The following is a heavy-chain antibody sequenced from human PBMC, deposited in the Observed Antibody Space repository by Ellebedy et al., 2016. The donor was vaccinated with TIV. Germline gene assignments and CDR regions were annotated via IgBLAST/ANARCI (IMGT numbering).Heavy chain of an antibody. CDR3: ARGNEGATTYYYYGMDV. Sequence: ASVKASCXASGYTFTSYYMHWVRQAPGQGLEWMGIINPSGGSTSYAQKFQGRVTMTRDTSTSTVYMELSSLRSEDTAVYYCARGNEGATTYYYYGMDVWGQGTTVTVSS. CDR1: GYTFTSYY. CDR2: INPSGGST. V-gene: IGHV1-46*01. J-gene: IGHJ6*02. D-gene: IGHD1-26*01.